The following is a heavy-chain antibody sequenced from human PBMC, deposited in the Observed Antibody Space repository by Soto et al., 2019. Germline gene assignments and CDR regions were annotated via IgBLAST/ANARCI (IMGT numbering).Heavy chain of an antibody. D-gene: IGHD3-22*01. CDR3: ARSRGGYFGY. J-gene: IGHJ4*02. V-gene: IGHV4-59*01. CDR2: IYYYSGST. Sequence: QVQLQESGPGLVKPSETLSLTCTVSGASISSYYWSWIRQPPGKGLQWIGYIYYYSGSTNYNPSLXXRVTISVDMSKNQFSLKLSSVTAADTAVYYCARSRGGYFGYWGQGTLVTVSS. CDR1: GASISSYY.